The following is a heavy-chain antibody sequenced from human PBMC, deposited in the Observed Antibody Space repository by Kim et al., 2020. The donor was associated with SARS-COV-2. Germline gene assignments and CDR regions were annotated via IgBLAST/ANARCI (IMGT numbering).Heavy chain of an antibody. D-gene: IGHD6-13*01. V-gene: IGHV4-61*01. CDR1: GASVSSGSHY. CDR3: ATSRAALYHYSAY. CDR2: IYYSGSS. Sequence: SETLSLTCSVSGASVSSGSHYWSWFRQPPGKGLEWIGYIYYSGSSNYNPSPRSRVTISLGTSKNQLSLELSSVTASDTAVYYCATSRAALYHYSAYWGQGSLVTVSS. J-gene: IGHJ4*02.